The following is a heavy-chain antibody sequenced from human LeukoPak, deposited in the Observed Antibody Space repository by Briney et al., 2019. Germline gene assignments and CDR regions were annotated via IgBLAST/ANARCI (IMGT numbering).Heavy chain of an antibody. CDR1: GGSFSGYY. V-gene: IGHV4-34*01. CDR3: ARGSPIAVAGTWSRKRWFDS. Sequence: SETLSLTCAVYGGSFSGYYWSWIRQPPGKGLECIGEINHSGSTNYNPSLKSRVTISVDTSKNQFSLKLSSVTAADTAVYYCARGSPIAVAGTWSRKRWFDSWGQGTLVTVSS. CDR2: INHSGST. D-gene: IGHD6-19*01. J-gene: IGHJ5*01.